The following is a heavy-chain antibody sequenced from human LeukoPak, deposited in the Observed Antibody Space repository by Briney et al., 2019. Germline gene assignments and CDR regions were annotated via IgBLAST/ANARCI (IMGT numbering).Heavy chain of an antibody. CDR3: ARGRGEDARTPHY. D-gene: IGHD3-16*01. V-gene: IGHV4-59*01. J-gene: IGHJ4*02. Sequence: PSETLSLTCSVSGGSISSYYWSWIRQPPGKGLEWIGYIHYSGSTNYNPSLKSRVTISVDTSKNQFSLKLSSVTAADTAVYYCARGRGEDARTPHYGGQGTLVTVSS. CDR1: GGSISSYY. CDR2: IHYSGST.